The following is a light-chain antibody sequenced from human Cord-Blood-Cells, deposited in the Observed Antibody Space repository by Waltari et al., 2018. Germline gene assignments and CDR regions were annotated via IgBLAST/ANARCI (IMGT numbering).Light chain of an antibody. J-gene: IGKJ3*01. CDR3: QQSYSTPFT. CDR2: AAS. Sequence: DIHMTPSPSSLSASLGDRVTITCRASQSISSYLNWYQQKPGKAPKLLIYAASSLQSGVPSRFSGSGSGTDFTLTISSLQPEDFATYYCQQSYSTPFTFGPGTKVDIK. CDR1: QSISSY. V-gene: IGKV1-39*01.